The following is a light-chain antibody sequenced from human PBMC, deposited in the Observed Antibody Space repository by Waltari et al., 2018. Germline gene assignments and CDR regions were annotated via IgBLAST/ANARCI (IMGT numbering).Light chain of an antibody. J-gene: IGLJ2*01. CDR1: SLRSYY. CDR3: NSRDSSGNHLV. Sequence: SSELTQDPAVSVALGQTVRITCQGDSLRSYYASWYQQKPGQAPVLVIYGKNNRPSGIPDRFSGASSVNTASLTITGAQAEDEADDYCNSRDSSGNHLVFGGGTKLTVL. CDR2: GKN. V-gene: IGLV3-19*01.